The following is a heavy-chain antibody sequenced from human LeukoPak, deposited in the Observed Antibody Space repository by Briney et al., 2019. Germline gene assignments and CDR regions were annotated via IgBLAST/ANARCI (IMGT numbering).Heavy chain of an antibody. CDR2: INPNCGGT. J-gene: IGHJ3*02. Sequence: GASVKVSCKASGYTFTGYYMHWVRQAPGQGLEWMGWINPNCGGTNYAQKFQGRVTMTRDTSISTAYMELSRLRSDDTAVYYCARSALLGYCSSTSCSPHDAFDIWGQGTMVTVS. CDR1: GYTFTGYY. D-gene: IGHD2-2*01. V-gene: IGHV1-2*02. CDR3: ARSALLGYCSSTSCSPHDAFDI.